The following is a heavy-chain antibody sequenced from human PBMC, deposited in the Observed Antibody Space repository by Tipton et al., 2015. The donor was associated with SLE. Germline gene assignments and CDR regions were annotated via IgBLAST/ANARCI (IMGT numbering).Heavy chain of an antibody. CDR2: INWNGGST. Sequence: SLRLSCAASGFTFDDYGMSWVRQAPGKGLEWVSGINWNGGSTGYADSVKGRFTISRDNSKNTLYLQMNSLRDEDTAVYYCARGRVAIVGATSYFDYWGQGTLVTVSS. V-gene: IGHV3-20*04. CDR3: ARGRVAIVGATSYFDY. J-gene: IGHJ4*02. D-gene: IGHD1-26*01. CDR1: GFTFDDYG.